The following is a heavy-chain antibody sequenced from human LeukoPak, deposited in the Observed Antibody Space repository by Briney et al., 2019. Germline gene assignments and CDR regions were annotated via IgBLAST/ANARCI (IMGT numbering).Heavy chain of an antibody. CDR3: AGEWNYESSGYYYYY. J-gene: IGHJ4*02. D-gene: IGHD3-22*01. CDR2: IIPLFGTA. Sequence: ASVKVSCKASGDTFSRYGISWVRQAPGQGLEWMGGIIPLFGTANYAQKFQGRVTITADESTSTAYMELSSLRFEDTAVYYCAGEWNYESSGYYYYYWGQGTLVTVSS. V-gene: IGHV1-69*13. CDR1: GDTFSRYG.